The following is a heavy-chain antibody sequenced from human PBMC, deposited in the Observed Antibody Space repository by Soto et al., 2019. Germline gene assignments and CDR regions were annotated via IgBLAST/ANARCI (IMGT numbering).Heavy chain of an antibody. D-gene: IGHD2-21*01. CDR1: GFIFSNYV. J-gene: IGHJ4*02. CDR3: TREVLWSRYFDY. V-gene: IGHV3-30-3*01. CDR2: MSYDGTTK. Sequence: QVQLVESGGGVVQPGRSLRLSCAASGFIFSNYVMYWVRQAPGKGLEWVAFMSYDGTTKYYADSVKGRFTISRDNSKNTLYLQMNNLSPEDTGVYYGTREVLWSRYFDYWGQGTLVTVSS.